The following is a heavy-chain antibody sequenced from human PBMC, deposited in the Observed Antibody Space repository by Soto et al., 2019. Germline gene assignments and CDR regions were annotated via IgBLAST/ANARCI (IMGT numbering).Heavy chain of an antibody. Sequence: SVKVSCKASGGTFSSYAISWVRQAPGQGLEWMGGIIPIFGTANYAQKFQGRVTITADESTSTAYMELSSLRSEDTAVYYCARGYCSSTSCYWFDYWGQGTLVTVSS. D-gene: IGHD2-2*01. CDR3: ARGYCSSTSCYWFDY. CDR1: GGTFSSYA. J-gene: IGHJ4*02. V-gene: IGHV1-69*13. CDR2: IIPIFGTA.